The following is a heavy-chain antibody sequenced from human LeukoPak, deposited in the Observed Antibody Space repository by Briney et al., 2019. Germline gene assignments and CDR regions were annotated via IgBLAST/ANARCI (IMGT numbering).Heavy chain of an antibody. CDR1: GYTFTSYY. J-gene: IGHJ4*02. D-gene: IGHD3-22*01. CDR2: INPSGGST. CDR3: AREYYYDSSGYYKPTPTFDY. V-gene: IGHV1-46*03. Sequence: ASVKVSCKASGYTFTSYYMHWVRQAPGQGLEWMGIINPSGGSTSYAQKLQGRVTMTRDTSTSTVYMELSSLRSEDTAVYYCAREYYYDSSGYYKPTPTFDYWGQGTLVTVSS.